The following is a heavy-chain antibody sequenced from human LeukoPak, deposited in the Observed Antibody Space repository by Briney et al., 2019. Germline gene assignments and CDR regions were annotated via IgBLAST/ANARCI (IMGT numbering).Heavy chain of an antibody. CDR1: GFTFSSYA. CDR2: INHSGST. Sequence: GSLRLSCAASGFTFSSYAMNWVRQPPGKGLEWIGEINHSGSTNYNPSLKSRVTISVDTSKNQFSLKLSSVTAADTAVYYCARARYYDFWSGYYRSHPYFDYWGQGTLVTVSS. D-gene: IGHD3-3*01. CDR3: ARARYYDFWSGYYRSHPYFDY. V-gene: IGHV4-34*01. J-gene: IGHJ4*02.